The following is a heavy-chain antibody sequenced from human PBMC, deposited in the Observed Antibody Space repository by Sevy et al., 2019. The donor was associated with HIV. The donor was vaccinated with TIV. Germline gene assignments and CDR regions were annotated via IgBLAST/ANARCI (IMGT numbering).Heavy chain of an antibody. V-gene: IGHV3-48*02. J-gene: IGHJ3*02. D-gene: IGHD3-10*01. CDR1: GFTFSSYS. CDR2: VSSSSSTI. Sequence: GGSLRLSCAASGFTFSSYSMNWVRLAPGKGLEWVSYVSSSSSTIYYADSVKGRFTISRDNAKNSLYLQMNSLRDEDTGVYYCVRGGASGSYYNKRDAFDIWGQGTMVTVSS. CDR3: VRGGASGSYYNKRDAFDI.